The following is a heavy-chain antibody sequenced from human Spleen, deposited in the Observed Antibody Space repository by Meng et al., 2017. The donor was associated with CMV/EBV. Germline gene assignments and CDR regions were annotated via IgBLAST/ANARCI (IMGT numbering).Heavy chain of an antibody. CDR3: VRDLGQLVVDYFDY. CDR1: GFTFNSYW. Sequence: GGSLRLSCAASGFTFNSYWMTWVRQAPGKGLEWVANIKQDGSEKYYVDSVRGRFTISRDNAKNSLYLQMNSLRAEDTAVYYCVRDLGQLVVDYFDYWGQGTLVTVSS. D-gene: IGHD2-15*01. V-gene: IGHV3-7*01. J-gene: IGHJ4*02. CDR2: IKQDGSEK.